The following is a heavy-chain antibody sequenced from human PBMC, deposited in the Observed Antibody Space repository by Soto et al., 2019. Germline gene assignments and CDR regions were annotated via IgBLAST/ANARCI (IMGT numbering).Heavy chain of an antibody. CDR3: AKDFAAELPNWFDL. J-gene: IGHJ5*02. CDR2: ISGSGGST. V-gene: IGHV3-23*01. D-gene: IGHD2-21*01. CDR1: GVTFSSYA. Sequence: GGSLRLSCAASGVTFSSYAMSWVRQAPGKGLEWVSAISGSGGSTYYADSVKGRFTISRDNSKNTLYLQMNSLRAEDTAVYYWAKDFAAELPNWFDLWGQGTLVTVSS.